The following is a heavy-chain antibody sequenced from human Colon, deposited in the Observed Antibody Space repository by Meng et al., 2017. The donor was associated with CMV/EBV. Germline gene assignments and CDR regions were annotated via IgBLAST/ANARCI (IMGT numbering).Heavy chain of an antibody. CDR1: GFTFSNYN. Sequence: GESLKISCAASGFTFSNYNMNWVRQAPGKGLEWVSYISSSGSTIYYGDSVKGRFTISRDNAKNSLHLQMNSLTAEDTAIYYCARLDYSNYRAFDLWGLGTLVTVSS. CDR3: ARLDYSNYRAFDL. J-gene: IGHJ4*02. D-gene: IGHD4-11*01. V-gene: IGHV3-48*03. CDR2: ISSSGSTI.